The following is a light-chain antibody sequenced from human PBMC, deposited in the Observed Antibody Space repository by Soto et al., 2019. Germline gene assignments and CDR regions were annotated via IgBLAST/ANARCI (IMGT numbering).Light chain of an antibody. CDR2: GAS. J-gene: IGKJ1*01. Sequence: DIQLTQSPSPLSASVGDRVTITCRASQTVTTYLNWYQQKPGKAPNLLIYGASRLQSGVPSRFSGSGSGTDFTLTISSLQPEDFATYYCQQSYSSPRTFGQGTKVEIK. V-gene: IGKV1-39*01. CDR1: QTVTTY. CDR3: QQSYSSPRT.